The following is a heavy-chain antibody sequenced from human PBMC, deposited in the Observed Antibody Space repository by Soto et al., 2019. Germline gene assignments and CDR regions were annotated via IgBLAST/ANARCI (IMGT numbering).Heavy chain of an antibody. CDR2: IFYSGDT. V-gene: IGHV4-30-4*01. D-gene: IGHD1-7*01. CDR3: VGTGTTDEF. CDR1: GASVNTGDYY. J-gene: IGHJ1*01. Sequence: VQLQGSGPGLVKPSQTLSLTCTVSGASVNTGDYYWSYIRQPPGKGLEWLGYIFYSGDTYYNPSLKSRATISLNTSTTQFSLTLTSVTGADTAVYYCVGTGTTDEFWGQGTLVTVSS.